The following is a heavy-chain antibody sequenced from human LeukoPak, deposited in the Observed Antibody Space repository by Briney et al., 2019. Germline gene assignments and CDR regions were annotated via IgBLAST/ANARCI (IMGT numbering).Heavy chain of an antibody. CDR1: GGSFSSGYYC. CDR2: INHSGST. D-gene: IGHD3-22*01. V-gene: IGHV4-39*07. J-gene: IGHJ3*02. Sequence: PSETLSLTCSISGGSFSSGYYCWGWVRQPPGKGLEWIGEINHSGSTNYNPSLKSRVTISVDTSKNQFSLKLSSVTAADTAVFHCASLTTADAFDIWGQGTMVTVSS. CDR3: ASLTTADAFDI.